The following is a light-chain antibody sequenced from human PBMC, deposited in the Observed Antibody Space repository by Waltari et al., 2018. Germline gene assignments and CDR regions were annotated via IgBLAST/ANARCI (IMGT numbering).Light chain of an antibody. Sequence: QSALTQSPSASGSPGQSVTISCTGPSSDVGGYNYVSWYQHHPGNAPKLMISEVNKRPSGVPDRFSCSKSGNTASLTVSGLQADDEADYYCTSYAGSHNWVFGGGTKLTVL. J-gene: IGLJ2*01. CDR3: TSYAGSHNWV. CDR2: EVN. CDR1: SSDVGGYNY. V-gene: IGLV2-8*01.